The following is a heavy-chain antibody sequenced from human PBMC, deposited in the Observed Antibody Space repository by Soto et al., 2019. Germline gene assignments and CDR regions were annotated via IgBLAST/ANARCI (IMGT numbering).Heavy chain of an antibody. CDR2: ISWNSGSI. D-gene: IGHD3-3*01. Sequence: EVQLVESGGGLVQPGRSLRLSCAASGFTFDDYAMHWVRQAPGKGLEWVSGISWNSGSIGYADSVKGRFTISRDNAKNPLYLQMNSLRAEDTALYYCAKSRPGGSIRFLEWSTYYFDYWGQGTLVTVSS. CDR1: GFTFDDYA. J-gene: IGHJ4*02. CDR3: AKSRPGGSIRFLEWSTYYFDY. V-gene: IGHV3-9*01.